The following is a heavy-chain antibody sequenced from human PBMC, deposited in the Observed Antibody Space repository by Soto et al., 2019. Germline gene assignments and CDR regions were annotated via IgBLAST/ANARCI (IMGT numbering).Heavy chain of an antibody. J-gene: IGHJ6*02. D-gene: IGHD6-13*01. V-gene: IGHV3-23*01. CDR3: ASSSGYLDVYGMDI. CDR2: VTGGGHTT. Sequence: EAQLLESGGGLVQPGGSLRLSCAASGFTFSRYAMSWVRQAPGKGLEWVSTVTGGGHTTYNADSGNGRFTISRDNSKNTLYLQMNNLRAEDTAIYYCASSSGYLDVYGMDIWGPGTTVTVSS. CDR1: GFTFSRYA.